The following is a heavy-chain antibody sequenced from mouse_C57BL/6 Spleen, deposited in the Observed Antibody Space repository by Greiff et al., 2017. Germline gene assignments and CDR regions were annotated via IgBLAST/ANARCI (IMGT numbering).Heavy chain of an antibody. CDR3: ARGGTRWYFDV. CDR2: IYPGDGDT. J-gene: IGHJ1*03. Sequence: VKLQESGPELVKPGASVKISCKASGYAFSSSWMNWVKQRPGKGLEWIGRIYPGDGDTNYNGKFKGKATLTADKSSSTAYMQRSSLTSEDSAVYFCARGGTRWYFDVWGTGTTVTVCS. CDR1: GYAFSSSW. D-gene: IGHD3-3*01. V-gene: IGHV1-82*01.